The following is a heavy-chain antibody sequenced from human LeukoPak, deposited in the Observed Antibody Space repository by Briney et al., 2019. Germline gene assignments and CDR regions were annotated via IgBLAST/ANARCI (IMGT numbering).Heavy chain of an antibody. D-gene: IGHD3-10*01. CDR2: INPNSGGT. V-gene: IGHV1-2*04. J-gene: IGHJ5*02. CDR1: GYTFTGYY. CDR3: ARGAITMVRGVIIIYNWFDP. Sequence: ASVEVSCKASGYTFTGYYMHWVRQAPGQGLEWMGWINPNSGGTNYAQKFQGWVTMTRDTSISTAYMELSRLRSDDTAVYYCARGAITMVRGVIIIYNWFDPWGQGTLVTVSS.